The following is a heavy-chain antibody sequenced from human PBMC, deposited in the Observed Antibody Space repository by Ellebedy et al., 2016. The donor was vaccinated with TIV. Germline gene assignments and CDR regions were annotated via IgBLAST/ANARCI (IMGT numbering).Heavy chain of an antibody. CDR3: TSRIRTTNDN. J-gene: IGHJ4*02. CDR2: IKTRPEGSAT. Sequence: GGSLRLSCAASGFTFSNTWMSWVRQAPGKGLEWLGRIKTRPEGSATEFAPLVKGKFTISKDDSRNSLYMQMNNLQPEETAVYYCTSRIRTTNDNWGQGTLVTVSS. CDR1: GFTFSNTW. D-gene: IGHD1-26*01. V-gene: IGHV3-15*01.